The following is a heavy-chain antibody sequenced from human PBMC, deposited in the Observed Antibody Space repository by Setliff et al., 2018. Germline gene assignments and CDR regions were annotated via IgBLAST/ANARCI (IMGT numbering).Heavy chain of an antibody. Sequence: SVKVSCKASGGSFSSYAINWVRQAPGQGLEWMGGIIPILGKPKYVQKFQGRVILTADKSTNTAYMELISLRSEDTAFYYCAREVVSFGSRNDYKNRMDVWGQGTTVTV. CDR3: AREVVSFGSRNDYKNRMDV. D-gene: IGHD3-10*01. J-gene: IGHJ6*02. V-gene: IGHV1-69*10. CDR2: IIPILGKP. CDR1: GGSFSSYA.